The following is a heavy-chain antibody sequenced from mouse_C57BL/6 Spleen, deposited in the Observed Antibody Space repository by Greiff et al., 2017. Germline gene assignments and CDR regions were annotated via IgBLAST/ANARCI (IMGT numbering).Heavy chain of an antibody. CDR1: GYTFTSYW. J-gene: IGHJ1*03. CDR3: AAYEYDVGNWYFEG. V-gene: IGHV1-55*01. CDR2: IYPGSGST. D-gene: IGHD2-4*01. Sequence: QVQLQQPGAELVQPGASVQMSCKASGYTFTSYWITWVKQRPGQGLEWIGDIYPGSGSTNYNEKFKSKATLTVDTSSSTAYMQLSSLTSEDSAVYYCAAYEYDVGNWYFEGWGTGTTVTVSS.